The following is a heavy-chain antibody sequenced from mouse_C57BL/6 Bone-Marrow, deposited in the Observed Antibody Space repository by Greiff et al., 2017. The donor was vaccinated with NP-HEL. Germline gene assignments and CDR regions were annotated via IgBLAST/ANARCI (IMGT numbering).Heavy chain of an antibody. CDR1: GFTFSDYG. Sequence: EVKVVESGGGLVQPGGSLKLSCAASGFTFSDYGLAWVRQAPRKGPEWVAFISNLAYSIYYADTVTGRFTISRENAKNTLYLEMSSLRSEDTAMYYCAKGGEDGSRGPHYFDYWGQGTTLTVSS. D-gene: IGHD2-3*01. V-gene: IGHV5-15*01. CDR2: ISNLAYSI. J-gene: IGHJ2*01. CDR3: AKGGEDGSRGPHYFDY.